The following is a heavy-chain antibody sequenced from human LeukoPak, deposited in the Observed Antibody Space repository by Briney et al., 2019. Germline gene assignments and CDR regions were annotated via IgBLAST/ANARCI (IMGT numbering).Heavy chain of an antibody. V-gene: IGHV3-11*01. J-gene: IGHJ4*02. CDR1: GFTFSDYY. D-gene: IGHD6-19*01. CDR2: ISSSGSTI. CDR3: ARVLEQWLSPFDY. Sequence: GGSLRLSCAASGFTFSDYYMSWIRQAPGKGLKWVSYISSSGSTIYYADSVKGRFTISRDNAKNSLYLQMNSLRAEDTAVYYCARVLEQWLSPFDYWGQGTLVTVSS.